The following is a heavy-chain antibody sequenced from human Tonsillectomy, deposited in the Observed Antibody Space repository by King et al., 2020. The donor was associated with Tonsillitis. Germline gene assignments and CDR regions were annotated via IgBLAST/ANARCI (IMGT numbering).Heavy chain of an antibody. V-gene: IGHV5-51*03. D-gene: IGHD7-27*01. Sequence: VQLVQSGAEVKKPEESLKISCKGSGYSFSNYWIAWVRQMPGKGLEWVGSIYPDDSQTIYSPPFQGQVTISADKSITTAYLQWGSLKASDTAMYYCARFGYATNWEYWGQGTLVTVSS. CDR3: ARFGYATNWEY. CDR2: IYPDDSQT. CDR1: GYSFSNYW. J-gene: IGHJ4*02.